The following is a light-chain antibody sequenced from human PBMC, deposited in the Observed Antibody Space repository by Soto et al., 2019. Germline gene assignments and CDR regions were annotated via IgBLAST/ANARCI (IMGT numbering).Light chain of an antibody. V-gene: IGKV1-12*01. CDR1: QNIGTW. CDR3: QQASAFPLT. J-gene: IGKJ5*01. CDR2: AAY. Sequence: DIPMTQSPSSVSASVGDRVTITCRASQNIGTWLTWYQQKPGKAPKLLIYAAYTLQNGVPSTFSGSGSGTDFTLTISSLQPDDFETYYCQQASAFPLTFGQGTRLEIK.